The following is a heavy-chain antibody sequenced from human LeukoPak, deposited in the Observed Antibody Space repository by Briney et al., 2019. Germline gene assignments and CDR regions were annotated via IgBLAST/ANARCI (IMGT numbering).Heavy chain of an antibody. D-gene: IGHD6-13*01. J-gene: IGHJ4*02. CDR1: GYTFTSCY. V-gene: IGHV1-46*01. Sequence: ASVKVSCKASGYTFTSCYMHWVRQAPGQGLEWMGIINPSGGSTSYAQKFQGRVTMTRDMSTSTVYMELSSLGSEDTAVYYCARGNRGVAAAGDYFDYWGQGTLVTVSS. CDR2: INPSGGST. CDR3: ARGNRGVAAAGDYFDY.